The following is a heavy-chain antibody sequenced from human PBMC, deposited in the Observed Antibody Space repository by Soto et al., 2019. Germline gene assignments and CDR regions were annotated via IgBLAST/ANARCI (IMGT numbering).Heavy chain of an antibody. Sequence: EVHLVESGGGLVQPGGSLRLSCAASGFRFSIYSMNWIRQAPGKGLEWSAYMTSDTKTIKYADSVKGRFTISRDNDNNLVYLQMNSLRDEDTAVYYCARSVEGHFDYWGQGTVVTVSA. CDR3: ARSVEGHFDY. J-gene: IGHJ4*02. D-gene: IGHD6-19*01. CDR1: GFRFSIYS. CDR2: MTSDTKTI. V-gene: IGHV3-48*02.